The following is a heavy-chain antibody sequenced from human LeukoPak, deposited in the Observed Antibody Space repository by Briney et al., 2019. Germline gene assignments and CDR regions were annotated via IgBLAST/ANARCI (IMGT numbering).Heavy chain of an antibody. CDR3: ARGPYSYDSSGAFDI. Sequence: PSETLSLTCTVSGDSISGGDYYWSWIRQPAGKGLEWIGRSSRSGRTNYHPSLKSRVTISVDTSKNQFSLKLSSVTAADTAVYFCARGPYSYDSSGAFDIWGQGTMVTVSS. D-gene: IGHD3-22*01. V-gene: IGHV4-61*02. CDR1: GDSISGGDYY. J-gene: IGHJ3*02. CDR2: SSRSGRT.